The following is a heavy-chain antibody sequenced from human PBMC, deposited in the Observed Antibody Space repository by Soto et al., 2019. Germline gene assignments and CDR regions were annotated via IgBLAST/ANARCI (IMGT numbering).Heavy chain of an antibody. V-gene: IGHV1-46*01. D-gene: IGHD3-10*01. Sequence: GASVKVSCKASGYTFTSYYMHWVRQAPGQGLEWMGIFNPSGGSTSYAQKFQGRVTMTRDTSTSTVYMELSSLRSEDTAVYYCAREFRTHSNYYGSGSSGDYFDYWGQGTLVTVS. CDR3: AREFRTHSNYYGSGSSGDYFDY. CDR1: GYTFTSYY. CDR2: FNPSGGST. J-gene: IGHJ4*02.